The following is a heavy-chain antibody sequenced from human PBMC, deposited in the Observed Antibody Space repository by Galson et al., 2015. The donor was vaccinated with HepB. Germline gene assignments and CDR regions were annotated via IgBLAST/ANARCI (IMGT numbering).Heavy chain of an antibody. CDR3: ARGGDNAWYLDF. D-gene: IGHD2-21*02. J-gene: IGHJ4*02. CDR1: GFDFDNFG. CDR2: ISGSGGAT. Sequence: SLRLSCAASGFDFDNFGLTWVRQAPGKGLEWVSGISGSGGATYYADSVKGRFTISRDNSKNTLYLQIFSLRAEVTALYYCARGGDNAWYLDFWGQGTLVTVYS. V-gene: IGHV3-23*01.